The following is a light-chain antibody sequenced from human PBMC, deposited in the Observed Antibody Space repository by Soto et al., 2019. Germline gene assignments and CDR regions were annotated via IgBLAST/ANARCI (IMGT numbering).Light chain of an antibody. V-gene: IGKV2-30*01. CDR3: THGTHCPRP. CDR2: RVS. CDR1: KSLVYSDGNTH. J-gene: IGKJ1*01. Sequence: DVVLTQSPLSLPVNFGQPASISCRSSKSLVYSDGNTHLSWFHQRPGQSPRRLIYRVSSRDSGVPDRFSGSGSGTDFTLEISRVEAEDVGIYFCTHGTHCPRPFAQGTEVDIK.